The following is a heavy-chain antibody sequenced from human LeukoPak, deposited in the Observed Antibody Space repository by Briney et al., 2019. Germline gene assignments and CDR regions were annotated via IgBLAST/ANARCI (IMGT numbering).Heavy chain of an antibody. Sequence: PGGSLRLSCAASGFTFSDYYMSWIRQAPGKGLEWVSYISSSSSYTNYADSVKGRFTFSRDNAKNSLYLQMNSLRAEDTAVYYCASGSALAFDIWGQGTMVTVSS. D-gene: IGHD1-26*01. J-gene: IGHJ3*02. V-gene: IGHV3-11*06. CDR2: ISSSSSYT. CDR3: ASGSALAFDI. CDR1: GFTFSDYY.